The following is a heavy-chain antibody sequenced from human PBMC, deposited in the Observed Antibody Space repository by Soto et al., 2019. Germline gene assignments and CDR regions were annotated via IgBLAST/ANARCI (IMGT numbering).Heavy chain of an antibody. V-gene: IGHV4-59*01. CDR2: IYYSGST. Sequence: PTETLCLTCTVAGGYISSYCWSWIRQKPGKGLEWIGYIYYSGSTNYNPSLKSRVTISVDTSKNQFSLKLSSVTAADTAVYYCARDHGSGWYGSGFDYWGQGTLVTVSS. J-gene: IGHJ4*02. CDR1: GGYISSYC. CDR3: ARDHGSGWYGSGFDY. D-gene: IGHD6-19*01.